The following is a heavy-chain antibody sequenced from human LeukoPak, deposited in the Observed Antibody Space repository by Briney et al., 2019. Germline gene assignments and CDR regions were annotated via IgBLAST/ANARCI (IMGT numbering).Heavy chain of an antibody. J-gene: IGHJ4*02. CDR3: TRRDEAGYGDYKEVDY. D-gene: IGHD4-17*01. CDR2: IRSKANSYAT. CDR1: GFTFSGSA. V-gene: IGHV3-73*01. Sequence: GGSLRLSCAASGFTFSGSAMHWARQASGKGLEWVGRIRSKANSYATAYAASVKGRFTISRDDSKNTAYLQMNSLKTEDTAVYYCTRRDEAGYGDYKEVDYWGQGTLVTVSS.